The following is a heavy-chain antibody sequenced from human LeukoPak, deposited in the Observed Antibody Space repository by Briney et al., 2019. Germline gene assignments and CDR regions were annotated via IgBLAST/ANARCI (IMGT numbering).Heavy chain of an antibody. J-gene: IGHJ4*02. V-gene: IGHV1-2*02. CDR2: INPNSGGT. Sequence: ASVKVSCKASGYTFTGYYMHWVRHAPGQGLEWMGWINPNSGGTNYAQKLQGRVTMTRDTSISTAYMELSRLRSDDTALYYCARALAENFMIGKHDYYFDYWGQGTLVTVSS. D-gene: IGHD3-22*01. CDR3: ARALAENFMIGKHDYYFDY. CDR1: GYTFTGYY.